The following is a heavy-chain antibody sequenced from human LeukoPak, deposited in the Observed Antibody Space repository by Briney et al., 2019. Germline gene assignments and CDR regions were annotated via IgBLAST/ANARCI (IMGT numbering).Heavy chain of an antibody. CDR3: ASRALDY. Sequence: PSETLSLTCAVSGGSISNSNYWSRVRPPPGKGLEWIGEVYHSGSTNYNPSLKRRVSISVDKSKNQFSLSLRFVTAADTAVYYCASRALDYRGQGILVTVSS. V-gene: IGHV4-4*02. CDR2: VYHSGST. CDR1: GGSISNSNY. J-gene: IGHJ4*02.